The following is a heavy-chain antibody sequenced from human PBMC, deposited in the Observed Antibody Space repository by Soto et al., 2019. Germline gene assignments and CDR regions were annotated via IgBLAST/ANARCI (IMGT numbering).Heavy chain of an antibody. Sequence: QVQLQQWGAGLLKPSETLSLTCAVYGGSFSGNYWSWIRQTPGKGLEWIGEINHSGSTNYNPSLKSRVIISVDTSKNQFSLKLSSVTAADTAVYYCARGGGCSGGSCYPLGRWGQGTLVTVSS. D-gene: IGHD2-15*01. CDR3: ARGGGCSGGSCYPLGR. CDR2: INHSGST. V-gene: IGHV4-34*01. J-gene: IGHJ4*02. CDR1: GGSFSGNY.